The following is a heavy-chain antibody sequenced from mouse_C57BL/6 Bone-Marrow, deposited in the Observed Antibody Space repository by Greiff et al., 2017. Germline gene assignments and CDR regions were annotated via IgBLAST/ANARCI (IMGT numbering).Heavy chain of an antibody. CDR3: ARDDGYYPWYFDV. V-gene: IGHV15-2*01. CDR2: ILPSIGRT. CDR1: DSEVFPIAY. Sequence: QVQLQQSGSELRSPGSSVKLSCKDFDSEVFPIAYMSWVRQKPGHGFEWIGGILPSIGRTIYGEKFEDKATLDADTLSNTSYLELNSLTSEDSAIDYCARDDGYYPWYFDVWGTWTTVTVSS. D-gene: IGHD2-3*01. J-gene: IGHJ1*03.